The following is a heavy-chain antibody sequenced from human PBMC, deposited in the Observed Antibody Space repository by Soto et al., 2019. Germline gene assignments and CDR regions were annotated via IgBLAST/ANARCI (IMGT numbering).Heavy chain of an antibody. J-gene: IGHJ6*03. CDR3: AKDPSVGFYDYVDG. Sequence: GGSLRLSCAASGFTFSSYGMHWVRQAPGKGLEWVAVISYDGSNKYYADSVKGRFTISRDNSKNTLYLQMNNLRAEDKAVYYCAKDPSVGFYDYVDGWGKGTTVTVSS. V-gene: IGHV3-30*18. D-gene: IGHD3-10*01. CDR2: ISYDGSNK. CDR1: GFTFSSYG.